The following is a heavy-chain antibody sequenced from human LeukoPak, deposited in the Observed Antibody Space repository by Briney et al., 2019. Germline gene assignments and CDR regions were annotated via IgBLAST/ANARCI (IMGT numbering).Heavy chain of an antibody. CDR1: GFTFSSYW. J-gene: IGHJ6*02. Sequence: GGSLRLSCAASGFTFSSYWMDWARQAPGRGLEWVASINHNGNVNYYVDSVKGRFTISRDNAKNSLYLQMSNLRAEDTAVYFCARGGGLDVWGQGATVTVSS. V-gene: IGHV3-7*03. D-gene: IGHD3-16*01. CDR3: ARGGGLDV. CDR2: INHNGNVN.